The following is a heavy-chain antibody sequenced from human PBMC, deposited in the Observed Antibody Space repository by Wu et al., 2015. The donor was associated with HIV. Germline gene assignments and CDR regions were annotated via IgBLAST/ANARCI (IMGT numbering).Heavy chain of an antibody. CDR3: ARVKDITYYYGSGSLDAFDI. CDR1: GYTFTGYY. J-gene: IGHJ3*02. D-gene: IGHD3-10*01. CDR2: INPNSGGT. Sequence: QVQLVQSGAEVKKPGASVKVSCKASGYTFTGYYMHWVRQAPGQGLEWMGWINPNSGGTNYAQKFQGRVTMTRDTSISTAYMELSRLRSDDTAVYYCARVKDITYYYGSGSLDAFDIWGQGTMVTVSS. V-gene: IGHV1-2*02.